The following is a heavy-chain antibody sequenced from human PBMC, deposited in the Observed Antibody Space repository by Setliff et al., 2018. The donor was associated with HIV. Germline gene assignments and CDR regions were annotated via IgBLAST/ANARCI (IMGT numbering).Heavy chain of an antibody. Sequence: ETLSLTCTVSGGSISSYYWSWIRQPPGKGLEWIGNIYSSGSTNYNPSLKSRVTISVDTSKNQFSLKLTSVTAADTAVYYCALTGHRLLRGYMDVWGKGTTVTVSS. CDR3: ALTGHRLLRGYMDV. J-gene: IGHJ6*03. V-gene: IGHV4-4*09. D-gene: IGHD2-15*01. CDR1: GGSISSYY. CDR2: IYSSGST.